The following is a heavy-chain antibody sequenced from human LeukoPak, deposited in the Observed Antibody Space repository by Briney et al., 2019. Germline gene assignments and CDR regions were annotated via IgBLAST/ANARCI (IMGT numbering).Heavy chain of an antibody. V-gene: IGHV1-46*01. CDR3: ARDHRGRPIDY. CDR2: ISPSGGST. J-gene: IGHJ4*02. CDR1: GYTFTSYY. Sequence: ASVKVSCKASGYTFTSYYMHWVRQAPGQGLEWMGIISPSGGSTSYAQKFQGRVTMTRDTSTSTVYMELSSLRSEDTAVYYCARDHRGRPIDYWGQGTLVTVSS.